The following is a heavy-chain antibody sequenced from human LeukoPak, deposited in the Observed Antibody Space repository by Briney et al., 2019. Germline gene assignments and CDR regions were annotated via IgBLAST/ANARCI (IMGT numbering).Heavy chain of an antibody. J-gene: IGHJ4*02. CDR2: ISSRSSTI. D-gene: IGHD3-22*01. CDR1: GFTFSAYA. Sequence: GGSLRPSCEASGFTFSAYAMTWVRQAPGKGLEWVSYISSRSSTIYYADSVKGRFTISRDNAKNSLFLQMNSLRDEDTAVYYCARDQSWLPDYWGQGTLVTVSS. CDR3: ARDQSWLPDY. V-gene: IGHV3-48*02.